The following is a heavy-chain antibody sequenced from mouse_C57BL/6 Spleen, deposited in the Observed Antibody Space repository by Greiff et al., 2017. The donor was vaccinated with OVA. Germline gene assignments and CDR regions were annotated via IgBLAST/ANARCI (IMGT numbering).Heavy chain of an antibody. CDR1: GYAFTNYL. CDR2: INPGSGGT. Sequence: VQLQQSGAELVRPGTSVKVSCKASGYAFTNYLIEWVKQRTGQGLEWIGVINPGSGGTNSNEKFKGKATLTADKSSSTAYMQLSSLTSDDSAVYFCAREDYDYARDYWGQGTSVTVSS. CDR3: AREDYDYARDY. D-gene: IGHD2-4*01. V-gene: IGHV1-54*01. J-gene: IGHJ4*01.